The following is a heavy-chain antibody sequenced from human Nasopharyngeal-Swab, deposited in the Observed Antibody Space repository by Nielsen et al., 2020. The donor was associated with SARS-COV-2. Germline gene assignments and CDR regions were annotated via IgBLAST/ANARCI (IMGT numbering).Heavy chain of an antibody. V-gene: IGHV1-2*06. D-gene: IGHD5-24*01. J-gene: IGHJ4*02. Sequence: SVKVSCKPSGYTFIDYYIHWVRQAPGQGLEWVGRINPNSGDTNYAQTFQGRPTLTRDTSIGTAYMELTSLRSDDTALFFCARGGSEIDHNFFDLWGQGTLVTVSS. CDR2: INPNSGDT. CDR3: ARGGSEIDHNFFDL. CDR1: GYTFIDYY.